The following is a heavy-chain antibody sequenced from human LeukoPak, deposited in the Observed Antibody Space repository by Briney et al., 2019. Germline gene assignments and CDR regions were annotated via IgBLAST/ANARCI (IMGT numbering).Heavy chain of an antibody. V-gene: IGHV1-18*01. CDR3: AKENIKGTDNIWYDP. Sequence: ASVKVSCKASGYNFNIFGLTWVRQAPGQGLEWLGWIIPFNNKNISSPRIHDRLTLTTDTSTNTAHLELRSLKSDDTAVYYCAKENIKGTDNIWYDPWGQGTLVVVSS. J-gene: IGHJ5*02. D-gene: IGHD2/OR15-2a*01. CDR2: IIPFNNKN. CDR1: GYNFNIFG.